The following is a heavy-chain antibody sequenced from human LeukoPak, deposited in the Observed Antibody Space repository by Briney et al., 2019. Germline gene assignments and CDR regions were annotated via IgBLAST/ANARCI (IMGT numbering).Heavy chain of an antibody. V-gene: IGHV4-59*01. J-gene: IGHJ4*02. D-gene: IGHD3-3*01. CDR2: IYYSGST. Sequence: SETLSLTCTVSGGSISSYYWSWIRRPPGKGLEWIGYIYYSGSTNYNPSLKSRVTISVDTSKNQSSLKLSSVTAADTAVYYCARGSYYDFWSGYEGGHYFDYWGQGTLVTVSS. CDR1: GGSISSYY. CDR3: ARGSYYDFWSGYEGGHYFDY.